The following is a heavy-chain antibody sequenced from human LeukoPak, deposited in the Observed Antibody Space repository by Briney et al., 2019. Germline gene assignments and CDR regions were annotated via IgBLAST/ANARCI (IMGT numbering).Heavy chain of an antibody. D-gene: IGHD3-22*01. J-gene: IGHJ6*02. CDR3: ARHDSSGYYYGVGYYYYGMDV. V-gene: IGHV3-21*01. Sequence: PGGSLRLSCAASGFTFSSYSMNWVRQAPGKGLEWVSSISSSSSYIYYADPVKGRFTISRDNAKNSLYLQMNSLRAEDTAVYYCARHDSSGYYYGVGYYYYGMDVWGQGTTVTVSS. CDR2: ISSSSSYI. CDR1: GFTFSSYS.